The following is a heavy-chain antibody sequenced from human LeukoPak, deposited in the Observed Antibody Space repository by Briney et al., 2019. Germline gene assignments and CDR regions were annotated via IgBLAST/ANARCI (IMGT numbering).Heavy chain of an antibody. J-gene: IGHJ4*02. CDR3: ARVGDHLSFDY. V-gene: IGHV4-34*01. CDR1: GGSFSGYY. D-gene: IGHD2-21*02. Sequence: PSETLSLTCAVYGGSFSGYYWSWIRQPPGKGLEWIGEINHSGSTNYDPSLKSRVTISVDTSKNQFSLKLRSETAADTAVYYCARVGDHLSFDYWGQGTLVTVSS. CDR2: INHSGST.